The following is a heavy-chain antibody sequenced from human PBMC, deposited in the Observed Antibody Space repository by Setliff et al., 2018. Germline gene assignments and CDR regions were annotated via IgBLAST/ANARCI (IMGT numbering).Heavy chain of an antibody. D-gene: IGHD3-22*01. CDR2: ITSSGSTV. J-gene: IGHJ5*02. CDR1: KFTFSDYY. V-gene: IGHV3-11*01. CDR3: ARGNFYYFDRTGRGPNWFDP. Sequence: GGSLRLSCAASKFTFSDYYMSWIRQAPGKGLEWVAYITSSGSTVFYADSVKGRFTISRDNAKNSLYLQMNSLRVEDTAVYYCARGNFYYFDRTGRGPNWFDPWGQGTLVTVSS.